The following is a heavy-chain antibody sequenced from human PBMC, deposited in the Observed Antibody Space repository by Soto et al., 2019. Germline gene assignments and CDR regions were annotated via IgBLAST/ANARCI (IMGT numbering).Heavy chain of an antibody. CDR1: GDTFSRHA. Sequence: SVKVSCKASGDTFSRHAINWVRQAPGQGLEWLGGIIPIFGTANYAQKFHGRVTITTDESTSTAYMELSSLRIEDTAVYYCATIRGSFPNWFDPRGKGTLVTVSS. CDR3: ATIRGSFPNWFDP. D-gene: IGHD1-26*01. J-gene: IGHJ5*02. CDR2: IIPIFGTA. V-gene: IGHV1-69*05.